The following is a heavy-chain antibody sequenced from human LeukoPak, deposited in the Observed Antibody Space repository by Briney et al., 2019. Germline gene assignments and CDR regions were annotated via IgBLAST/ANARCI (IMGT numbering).Heavy chain of an antibody. D-gene: IGHD3-16*02. Sequence: SETLSLTCAVYGGSFSGYYWSWIRQPLGKGLEWIGEINHSGSTNYNPSLKSRVTISVDTSKNQFSLKLSSVTAADTAVYYCARRPSLIYDYVWGSYRTPFDYWGQGTLVTVSS. CDR3: ARRPSLIYDYVWGSYRTPFDY. V-gene: IGHV4-34*01. CDR1: GGSFSGYY. J-gene: IGHJ4*02. CDR2: INHSGST.